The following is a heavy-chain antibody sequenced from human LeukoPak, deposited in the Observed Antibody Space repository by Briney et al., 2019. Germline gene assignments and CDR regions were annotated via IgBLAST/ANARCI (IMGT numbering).Heavy chain of an antibody. D-gene: IGHD3-10*01. CDR3: VRESSGSYFAY. CDR1: GFTFSSYA. Sequence: PGGSLRLSCAASGFTFSSYAMSWVRQAPGKGLEWVSVIYDDDNTYYADSVKGRFTISRDNSKNTLYLQMISLRAEDTAVYYCVRESSGSYFAYWGQGTLVTVSS. J-gene: IGHJ4*02. CDR2: IYDDDNT. V-gene: IGHV3-53*01.